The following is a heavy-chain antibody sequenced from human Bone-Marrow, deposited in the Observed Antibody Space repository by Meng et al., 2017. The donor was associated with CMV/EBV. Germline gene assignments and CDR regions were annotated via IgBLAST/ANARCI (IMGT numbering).Heavy chain of an antibody. CDR3: ARDVPPHRYYDFWSGYYEVGYYFYY. CDR2: TYYRSKWYN. V-gene: IGHV6-1*01. CDR1: GDSVSSNSAA. J-gene: IGHJ4*02. Sequence: SETLSLTCAISGDSVSSNSAAWNWIRQSPSRGLEWLGRTYYRSKWYNDYAVSVKSRITINPDTSKNQFSLQLNSVTPEDTAVYYCARDVPPHRYYDFWSGYYEVGYYFYYWGQGTLVTVSS. D-gene: IGHD3-3*01.